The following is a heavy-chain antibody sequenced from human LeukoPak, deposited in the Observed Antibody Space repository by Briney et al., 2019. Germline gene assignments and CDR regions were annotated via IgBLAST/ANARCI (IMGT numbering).Heavy chain of an antibody. CDR3: ARDSIRVRGATDY. CDR2: IIPIFGTA. CDR1: GYTFTGYY. J-gene: IGHJ4*02. D-gene: IGHD3-10*01. Sequence: GASVKVSCKASGYTFTGYYMHWVRQAPGQGLEWMGGIIPIFGTANYAQKFQGRVTITADESTSTAYMELRSLRSDDTAVYYCARDSIRVRGATDYWGQGTLVTVSS. V-gene: IGHV1-69*13.